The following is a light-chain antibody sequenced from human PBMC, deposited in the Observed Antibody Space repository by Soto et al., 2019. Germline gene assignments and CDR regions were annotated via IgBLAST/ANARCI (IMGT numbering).Light chain of an antibody. CDR1: QSLLHINGYTY. V-gene: IGKV2-28*01. Sequence: DIVMTQSPLSLPVTPGEPASISCRSSQSLLHINGYTYLDWYLQKPGQSPQLVIYLAFNRASGVPDRFSGSGSGTDFTLKISRVEAEDVGVYYCMQALETPFTFGPGTKVDIK. J-gene: IGKJ3*01. CDR3: MQALETPFT. CDR2: LAF.